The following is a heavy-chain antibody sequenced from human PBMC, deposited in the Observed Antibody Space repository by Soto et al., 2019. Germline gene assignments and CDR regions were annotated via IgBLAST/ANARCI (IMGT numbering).Heavy chain of an antibody. CDR3: ATIAAAGAPDY. J-gene: IGHJ4*02. D-gene: IGHD6-25*01. CDR2: INGGNGNT. Sequence: QVQLVQSGAEVKRPGASVKVSCKASGYSFTNYAFHWVRQAPGQGLEWMGWINGGNGNTKYSQSFQDRVTITRDTSASTAYVELSSLRSEDTAVYYCATIAAAGAPDYWGQGTLVTVSS. V-gene: IGHV1-3*01. CDR1: GYSFTNYA.